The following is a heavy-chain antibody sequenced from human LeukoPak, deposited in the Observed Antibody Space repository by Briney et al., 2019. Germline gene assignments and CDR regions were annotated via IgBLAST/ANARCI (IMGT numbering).Heavy chain of an antibody. CDR2: IYSGGST. D-gene: IGHD2-2*01. V-gene: IGHV3-53*01. CDR3: ASLGYCSSTSCYADAFDI. Sequence: GGSLRLSCAASGFTVSSNYMSWVRQAPGKGLEWVPVIYSGGSTYYADSVKGRFTISRDNSKNTLYLQMNSLRAEDTAVYYCASLGYCSSTSCYADAFDIWGQGTMVTVSS. J-gene: IGHJ3*02. CDR1: GFTVSSNY.